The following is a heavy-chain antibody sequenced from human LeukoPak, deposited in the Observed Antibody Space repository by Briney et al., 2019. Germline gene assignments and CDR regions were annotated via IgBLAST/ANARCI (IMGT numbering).Heavy chain of an antibody. J-gene: IGHJ6*02. V-gene: IGHV1-69*13. D-gene: IGHD1-26*01. CDR2: IIPIFGTA. Sequence: SVKVSCKASGGTFSSYAISWVRQAPGQGLEWMGGIIPIFGTANYAQKFQGRVTITADESTSTAYMELSSLRSEDTAVYYCAREVPVKWELPDYYYYGMDVWGQGTTVTVSS. CDR1: GGTFSSYA. CDR3: AREVPVKWELPDYYYYGMDV.